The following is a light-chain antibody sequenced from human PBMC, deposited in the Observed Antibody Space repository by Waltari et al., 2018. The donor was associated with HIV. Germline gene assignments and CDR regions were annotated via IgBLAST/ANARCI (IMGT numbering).Light chain of an antibody. J-gene: IGLJ2*01. CDR3: CSYAGTYTLV. CDR1: SSDIGRYNY. V-gene: IGLV2-11*01. Sequence: QSALTQPRSVSGSPGPSVTISCTGTSSDIGRYNYVSWYPHYPGKAPKLMIYVVNKRPSGFPDRFSGSKSCNTASLTISGLQTEDEGDFYCCSYAGTYTLVFGGGTKLTVL. CDR2: VVN.